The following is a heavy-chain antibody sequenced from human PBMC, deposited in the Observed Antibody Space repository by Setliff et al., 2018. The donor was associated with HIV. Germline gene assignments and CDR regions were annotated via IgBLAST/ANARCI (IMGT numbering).Heavy chain of an antibody. Sequence: PSETLSLTCTVSRASISSGGYYWSWIRQRPGEGLEWIGYIYYSGNTFYNPSLKSRVTISVDTSKNQFSLKLSSVTAADTALYYCARVYGDYVEGAFDIWGQGTMGTVSS. J-gene: IGHJ3*02. CDR2: IYYSGNT. CDR1: RASISSGGYY. D-gene: IGHD4-17*01. CDR3: ARVYGDYVEGAFDI. V-gene: IGHV4-31*03.